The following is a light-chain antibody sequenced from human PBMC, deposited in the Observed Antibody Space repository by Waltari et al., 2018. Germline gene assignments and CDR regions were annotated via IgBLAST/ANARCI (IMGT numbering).Light chain of an antibody. Sequence: EIVLTQSPGTLSLSPGVRAVLSCKAGQTISGNFLAWYQQKFGQTPRLLITGSSSRATGIPDRFSGSGSGTDFTLIISRLEPEDFAIYYCHQYGSSPPTFGGGTKVEI. V-gene: IGKV3-20*01. CDR2: GSS. CDR1: QTISGNF. CDR3: HQYGSSPPT. J-gene: IGKJ4*01.